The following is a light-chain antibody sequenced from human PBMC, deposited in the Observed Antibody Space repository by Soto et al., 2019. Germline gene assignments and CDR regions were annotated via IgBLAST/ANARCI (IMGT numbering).Light chain of an antibody. CDR1: QRFSSD. J-gene: IGKJ5*01. Sequence: IQFTQSPASVSSSVADRFTITCRASQRFSSDLAWYQQKPGKAPKLLIYAASTLQSGVTSRCSGSGSEIDFTLTIRSLQAEDFATYYWQQVNPRTFGQGTQLEIK. V-gene: IGKV1-9*01. CDR3: QQVNPRT. CDR2: AAS.